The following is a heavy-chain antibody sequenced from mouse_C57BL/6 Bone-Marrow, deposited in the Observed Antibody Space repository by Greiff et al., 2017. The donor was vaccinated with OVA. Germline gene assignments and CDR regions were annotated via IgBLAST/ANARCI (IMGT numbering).Heavy chain of an antibody. CDR2: IYPGGGYT. Sequence: VQVVESGAELVRPGTSVKMSCKASGYTFTNYWIGWAKQRPGHGLEWIGDIYPGGGYTNYNEKFKGKATLTADKSSSTAYMQFSSLTSEDSAIYYCARSLTGDYYAMDYWGQGTSVTVSS. CDR3: ARSLTGDYYAMDY. V-gene: IGHV1-63*01. J-gene: IGHJ4*01. CDR1: GYTFTNYW. D-gene: IGHD4-1*01.